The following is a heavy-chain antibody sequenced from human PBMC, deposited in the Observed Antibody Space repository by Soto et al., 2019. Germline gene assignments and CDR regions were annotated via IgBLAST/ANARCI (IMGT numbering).Heavy chain of an antibody. CDR2: IDPSDSYT. Sequence: PGESLKISCKGSGYSFTSYWISWVRQMPGKGLEWMGRIDPSDSYTNYSPSFQGHVTISADKSISTAYLQWSSLKASDTAMYYCASHLWFGELLFDYSGQGTLVTVSS. D-gene: IGHD3-10*01. CDR3: ASHLWFGELLFDY. CDR1: GYSFTSYW. V-gene: IGHV5-10-1*01. J-gene: IGHJ4*02.